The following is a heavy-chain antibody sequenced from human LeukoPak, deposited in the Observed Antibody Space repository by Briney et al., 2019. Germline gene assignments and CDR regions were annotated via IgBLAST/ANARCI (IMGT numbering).Heavy chain of an antibody. Sequence: ASVKVSCKASGGTFSSYAISWVRQAPGQGLEWMGRITPIFGTANYAQRFQGRVTITTDESTSTAYMELSSLRSEDTAVYYCAREIMASYSGSYYFDYWGQGTLVTVSS. CDR1: GGTFSSYA. J-gene: IGHJ4*02. D-gene: IGHD1-26*01. V-gene: IGHV1-69*05. CDR3: AREIMASYSGSYYFDY. CDR2: ITPIFGTA.